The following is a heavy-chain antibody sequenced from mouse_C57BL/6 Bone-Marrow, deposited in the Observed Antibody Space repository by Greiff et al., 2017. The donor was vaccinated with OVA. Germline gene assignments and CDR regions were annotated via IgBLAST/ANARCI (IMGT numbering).Heavy chain of an antibody. D-gene: IGHD6-5*01. CDR2: ISGGGGNT. CDR3: ARRGAYTRAWFAY. CDR1: GFTFSSYT. Sequence: EVNLVESGGGLVKPGGSLKLSCAASGFTFSSYTMSWVRQTPEKRLEWVATISGGGGNTYYPDSVKGRFTISRDNAKNTLYLQMSRLRSEDTALYYCARRGAYTRAWFAYWGQGTLVTVSA. V-gene: IGHV5-9*01. J-gene: IGHJ3*01.